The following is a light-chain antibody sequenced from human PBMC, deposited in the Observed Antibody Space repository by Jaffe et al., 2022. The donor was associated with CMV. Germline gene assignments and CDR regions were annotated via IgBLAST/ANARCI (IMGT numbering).Light chain of an antibody. CDR3: QQYNSSQYT. V-gene: IGKV1-5*03. CDR1: QSISSW. Sequence: DIQMTQSPSTLSASVGDRVTITCRASQSISSWLAWYQQKQGKAPKLLIYKASSLESGVPSRFSGSGSGTEFTLTISSLQPDDFATYYCQQYNSSQYTFGQGTKLEIK. CDR2: KAS. J-gene: IGKJ2*01.